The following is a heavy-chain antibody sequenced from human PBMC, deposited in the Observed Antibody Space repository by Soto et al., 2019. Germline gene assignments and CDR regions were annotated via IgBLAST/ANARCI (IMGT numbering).Heavy chain of an antibody. CDR2: IAGSGGST. CDR3: ARERGGDGYGSGSSMDG. J-gene: IGHJ6*03. V-gene: IGHV3-23*01. CDR1: GFTFSSYA. Sequence: EVQLLESGGVSVQPGGSLRLSCAASGFTFSSYAMSWVRQAPGKGLEWVSAIAGSGGSTYYADAVKGRFTISRDNTKNRLYLQMNSLSAEDTAVYYCARERGGDGYGSGSSMDGWGKGTTVTVA. D-gene: IGHD3-10*01.